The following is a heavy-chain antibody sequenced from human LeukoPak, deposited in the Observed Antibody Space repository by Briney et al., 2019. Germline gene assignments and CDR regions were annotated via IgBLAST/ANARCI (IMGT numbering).Heavy chain of an antibody. CDR3: ARAQEGGSYWGAFDI. CDR2: INPSGGST. Sequence: ASVKVSCKASGYTFTSYYMHWVRQAPGQGLEWMGIINPSGGSTSYAQKFQGRVTMTRDTSMSTVYMELSSLRSEDTAVYYCARAQEGGSYWGAFDIWGQGTMVTVSS. V-gene: IGHV1-46*01. CDR1: GYTFTSYY. D-gene: IGHD1-26*01. J-gene: IGHJ3*02.